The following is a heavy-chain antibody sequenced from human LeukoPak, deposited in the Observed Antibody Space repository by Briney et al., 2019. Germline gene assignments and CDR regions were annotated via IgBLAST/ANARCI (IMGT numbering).Heavy chain of an antibody. D-gene: IGHD2-2*01. CDR2: VDPRGGST. Sequence: ASVKVSCKASGYTFTDFGFIWVRQAPGQGLEWMGMVDPRGGSTSYAQKFQGRVTMTRDTSTSTVNMELSSLRSEDTAVYYCVREYHGGYFDYWGQGTLVTVSS. V-gene: IGHV1-46*01. CDR3: VREYHGGYFDY. J-gene: IGHJ4*02. CDR1: GYTFTDFG.